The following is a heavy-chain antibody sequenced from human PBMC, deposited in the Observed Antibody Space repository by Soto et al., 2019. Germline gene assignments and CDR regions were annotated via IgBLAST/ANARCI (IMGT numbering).Heavy chain of an antibody. CDR2: IYWDDDK. CDR3: AHRRGDGYSDY. J-gene: IGHJ4*02. D-gene: IGHD5-12*01. CDR1: GFSLSTSEVG. Sequence: QITLKESGPTLVKPTQTLTLTCTFSGFSLSTSEVGVGWIRQPPGKALEWLALIYWDDDKRYSPSLKSRLTITKATSKNQVVLTMTNMDPVDTATYYCAHRRGDGYSDYWGQGTLVTVSS. V-gene: IGHV2-5*02.